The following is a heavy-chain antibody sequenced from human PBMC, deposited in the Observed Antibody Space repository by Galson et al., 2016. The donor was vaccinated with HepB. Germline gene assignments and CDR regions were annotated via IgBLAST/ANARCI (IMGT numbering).Heavy chain of an antibody. D-gene: IGHD4/OR15-4a*01. J-gene: IGHJ4*02. CDR2: IYFGGFET. Sequence: QSGAEVKKPRESLKISCQAFGYRSTNYWIGWVRQMPGTGLEWLGLIYFGGFETRYSPSFQGRVIVSADRSINTAYLQWGSLEASDTAIYYCAGATHGNTWFDYWGQGTQVTVSS. CDR3: AGATHGNTWFDY. CDR1: GYRSTNYW. V-gene: IGHV5-51*01.